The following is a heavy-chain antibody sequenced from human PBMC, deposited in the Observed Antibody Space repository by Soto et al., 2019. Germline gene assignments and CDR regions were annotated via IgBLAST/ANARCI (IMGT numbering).Heavy chain of an antibody. J-gene: IGHJ3*02. CDR3: ATVTSEGMDGFHI. Sequence: HLQLHESGPGLVKPSETLSLTCSVSGGSINNFDSYWGWFRQPPGKGLEWIGSIYYSGNAYYNPSLKRRATTSVDTAENHFSLKLRSGTAADAAIYYCATVTSEGMDGFHIWGPGAMVTVSS. CDR1: GGSINNFDSY. V-gene: IGHV4-39*02. D-gene: IGHD4-17*01. CDR2: IYYSGNA.